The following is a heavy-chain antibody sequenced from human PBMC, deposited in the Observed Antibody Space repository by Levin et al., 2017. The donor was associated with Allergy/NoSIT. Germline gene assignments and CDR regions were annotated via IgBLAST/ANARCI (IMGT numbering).Heavy chain of an antibody. CDR2: SKSKTDGGTT. V-gene: IGHV3-15*01. Sequence: GGSLRLSCAASGLTFINAWVSWVRQAPGKGLEWVGRSKSKTDGGTTDYAAPVKGRFTISRDDSKNTLYLEMSSLKTEDTAVYYCTTVSGTTLGYFYYHAMDVWGQGTTVTVSS. CDR3: TTVSGTTLGYFYYHAMDV. CDR1: GLTFINAW. J-gene: IGHJ6*02. D-gene: IGHD1-20*01.